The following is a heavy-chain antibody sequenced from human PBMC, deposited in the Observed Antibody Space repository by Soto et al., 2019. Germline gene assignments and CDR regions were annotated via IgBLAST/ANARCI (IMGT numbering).Heavy chain of an antibody. Sequence: QVQLQESGPGLVKPSETLSLTCTVSGGSISSYYWSWIRQPPGKGLEWIGYIYYSGSTNYNPSLKLRVNITVDTYKNMFSLDLSSVTAADTAVYYCARSSTSCYACYYYYMDVWGKGTTVTVSS. CDR2: IYYSGST. CDR3: ARSSTSCYACYYYYMDV. J-gene: IGHJ6*03. D-gene: IGHD2-2*01. CDR1: GGSISSYY. V-gene: IGHV4-59*01.